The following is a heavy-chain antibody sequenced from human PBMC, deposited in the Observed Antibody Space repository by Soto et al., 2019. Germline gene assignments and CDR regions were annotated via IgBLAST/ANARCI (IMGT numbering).Heavy chain of an antibody. CDR3: ARAKGYYGSGSGQYYYYGMDV. CDR1: GFTFSSYD. V-gene: IGHV3-13*01. Sequence: GGSLRLSCAASGFTFSSYDMHWVRQATGKGLEWVSAIGTAGDTYYPGSVKGRFTISRENAKNSLYLQMNSLRAEDTAVYYCARAKGYYGSGSGQYYYYGMDVWGQGTTVTVSS. J-gene: IGHJ6*02. CDR2: IGTAGDT. D-gene: IGHD3-10*01.